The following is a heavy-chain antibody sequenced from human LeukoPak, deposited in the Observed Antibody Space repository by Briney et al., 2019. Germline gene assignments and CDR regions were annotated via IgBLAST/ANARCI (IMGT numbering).Heavy chain of an antibody. CDR1: GFTFSSHA. J-gene: IGHJ5*02. CDR3: VRDTTSNWFDP. D-gene: IGHD5-18*01. CDR2: ISDSGSST. Sequence: GGSLRLSCAASGFTFSSHAMSWVRQAPGKGLEWVSAISDSGSSTFYADSVKGRFTISRDNSKNTLYLQMNSLRAEDTAVYHCVRDTTSNWFDPWGQGTLVTVSS. V-gene: IGHV3-23*01.